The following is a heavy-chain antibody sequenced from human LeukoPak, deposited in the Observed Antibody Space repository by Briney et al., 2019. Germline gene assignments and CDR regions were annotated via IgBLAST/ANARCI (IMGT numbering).Heavy chain of an antibody. CDR1: GFTFSSYA. V-gene: IGHV3-23*01. CDR3: AKLTMYIVVVPAAIQDV. J-gene: IGHJ6*02. D-gene: IGHD2-2*01. Sequence: GGSLRLSCAASGFTFSSYAMSWVRQAPGKGLEWVSAISGSGGSTYYADSVKGRFTISRDNSKNTLYLQMNSLRAEDTAVYYCAKLTMYIVVVPAAIQDVWGQGTTVTVSS. CDR2: ISGSGGST.